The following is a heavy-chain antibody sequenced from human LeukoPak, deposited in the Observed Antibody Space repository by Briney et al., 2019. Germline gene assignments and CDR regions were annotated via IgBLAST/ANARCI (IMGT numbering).Heavy chain of an antibody. V-gene: IGHV1-18*01. CDR2: ISAYNGNT. CDR3: GSGDVDTAMERY. CDR1: GYTFTSYG. J-gene: IGHJ4*02. D-gene: IGHD5-18*01. Sequence: ASVKVSCKASGYTFTSYGISWVRQAPGQGLEWMGWISAYNGNTNYAQKLQGRVTMTTDTSTSTANMELRSLRSDHTAVYYCGSGDVDTAMERYWGQGTLVTVSS.